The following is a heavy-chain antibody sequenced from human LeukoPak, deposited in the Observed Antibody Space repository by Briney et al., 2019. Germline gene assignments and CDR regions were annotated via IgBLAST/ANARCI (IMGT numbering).Heavy chain of an antibody. Sequence: ASVKVSCKASGYTFTGYYMLWVRQAPGQGLEWMGGFDPEDGETIYAQKFQGRVTMTEDTSTDTAYMELSSLRSEDTAVYYCATDGEFGAFDIWGQGTMVTVSS. CDR1: GYTFTGYY. D-gene: IGHD3-10*01. CDR2: FDPEDGET. CDR3: ATDGEFGAFDI. J-gene: IGHJ3*02. V-gene: IGHV1-24*01.